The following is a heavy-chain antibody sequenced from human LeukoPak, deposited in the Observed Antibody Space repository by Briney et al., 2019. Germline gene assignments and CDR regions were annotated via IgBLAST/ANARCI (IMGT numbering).Heavy chain of an antibody. J-gene: IGHJ4*02. D-gene: IGHD1-26*01. CDR2: IYTSGST. CDR1: GGSISSYY. Sequence: SETLSLTCTVSGGSISSYYWSWIRQPAGKGLEWIGRIYTSGSTNYNPSLKSRVTMSVDTSKNQFSLKLSSVTAADTAVYYCASSPFVGGATYSFDYWGQGTLVTVSS. V-gene: IGHV4-4*07. CDR3: ASSPFVGGATYSFDY.